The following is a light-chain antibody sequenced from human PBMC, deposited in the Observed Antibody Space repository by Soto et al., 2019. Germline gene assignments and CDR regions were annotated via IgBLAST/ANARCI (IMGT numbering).Light chain of an antibody. CDR2: GAS. Sequence: EIVMTQSPATLSVSPGERATLSCRASQSVNSNLAWYQQKPGQAPRLLIYGASSRATGIPARFSGSGSGTEFTLTISSLQSEDFAVYYCQQYNIWPLTFGQGTKVDI. CDR1: QSVNSN. CDR3: QQYNIWPLT. V-gene: IGKV3-15*01. J-gene: IGKJ1*01.